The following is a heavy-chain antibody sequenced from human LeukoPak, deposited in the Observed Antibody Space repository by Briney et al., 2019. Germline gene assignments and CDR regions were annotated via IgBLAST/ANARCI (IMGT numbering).Heavy chain of an antibody. J-gene: IGHJ6*02. CDR1: GYTFTSYD. D-gene: IGHD2/OR15-2a*01. CDR2: MNPNSGNT. CDR3: ARGLIISPQYYYYGMDV. Sequence: ASVKVSCKASGYTFTSYDINWVRQATGQGLEWMGWMNPNSGNTGYAQKFQGRVTMTRNTSISTAYMELSSLRSEDTAVYYCARGLIISPQYYYYGMDVWGQGTTVTVSS. V-gene: IGHV1-8*01.